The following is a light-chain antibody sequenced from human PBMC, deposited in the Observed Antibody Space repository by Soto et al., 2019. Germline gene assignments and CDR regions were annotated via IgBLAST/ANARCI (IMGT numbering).Light chain of an antibody. CDR1: SSNIGSNY. V-gene: IGLV1-47*01. CDR2: RNN. CDR3: AAWDDSLSGVV. J-gene: IGLJ2*01. Sequence: QSVLTQPPSASGTPGQRVTISCSGSSSNIGSNYVYWYQQLPGTVPQLLIYRNNKRPSGVPDRFSGSKSGTSASLAISGLRSEDEADYYCAAWDDSLSGVVFGGGTKLTVL.